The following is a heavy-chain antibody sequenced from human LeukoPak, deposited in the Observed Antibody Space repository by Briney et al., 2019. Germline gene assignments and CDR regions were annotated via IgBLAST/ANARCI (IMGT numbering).Heavy chain of an antibody. D-gene: IGHD3-22*01. Sequence: GGSLRLSCAASGFTFSSYGMHWVRQAPGKGLEWVAFIRYDGSNKYYADSVKGRFTISRDNSKNTLYLQMNSLRAEDTAVYYCARIITMMVAAGGYWGQGTLVTVSS. CDR1: GFTFSSYG. CDR3: ARIITMMVAAGGY. V-gene: IGHV3-30*02. CDR2: IRYDGSNK. J-gene: IGHJ4*02.